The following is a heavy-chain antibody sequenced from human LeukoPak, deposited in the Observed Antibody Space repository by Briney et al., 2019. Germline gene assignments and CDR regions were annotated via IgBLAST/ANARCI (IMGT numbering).Heavy chain of an antibody. CDR2: ISGSGGSA. V-gene: IGHV3-23*01. Sequence: PGGSLRLSCAASGFTFSSYAMSWVRQAPGKGLEWVSAISGSGGSAYYADSVKGRFTISRDNSKNTLYLQMNSLRAEDTAVYYCAKDSSYSGSYFDYWGQGTLVTVSS. CDR1: GFTFSSYA. D-gene: IGHD1-26*01. J-gene: IGHJ4*02. CDR3: AKDSSYSGSYFDY.